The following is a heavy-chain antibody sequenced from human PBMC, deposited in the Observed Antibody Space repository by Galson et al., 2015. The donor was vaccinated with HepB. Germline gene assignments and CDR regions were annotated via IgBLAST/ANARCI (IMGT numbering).Heavy chain of an antibody. CDR1: GFTFDDYA. CDR3: ARDGLRTRMPSAPDS. V-gene: IGHV3-23*01. CDR2: ISGTGGST. Sequence: SLRLSCAASGFTFDDYAMSWVRQAPGKGLEWVSTISGTGGSTHYADPVKGRFTISRDNSKNTLYMELRRLTGDDTAVYYCARDGLRTRMPSAPDSWGQGTLVTVSS. D-gene: IGHD6-6*01. J-gene: IGHJ4*02.